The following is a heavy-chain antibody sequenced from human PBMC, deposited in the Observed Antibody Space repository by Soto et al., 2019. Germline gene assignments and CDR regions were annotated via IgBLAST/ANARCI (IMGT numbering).Heavy chain of an antibody. CDR2: IRSKAYGGTT. CDR3: TRLMITFGGVIGGMDV. V-gene: IGHV3-49*03. D-gene: IGHD3-16*02. CDR1: GFTFGDYA. Sequence: GGSLRLSCTASGFTFGDYAMSWFRQAPGKGLEWVGFIRSKAYGGTTEYAASVKGRFTISRDDSKSIAYLQMNSLKTEDTAVYYCTRLMITFGGVIGGMDVWGKGTTVTVSS. J-gene: IGHJ6*04.